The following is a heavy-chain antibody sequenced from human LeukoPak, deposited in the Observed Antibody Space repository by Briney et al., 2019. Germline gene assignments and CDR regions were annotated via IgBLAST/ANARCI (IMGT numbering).Heavy chain of an antibody. D-gene: IGHD1-26*01. CDR1: GSSISNYY. CDR3: ARLGSYHDF. Sequence: TSETLSLTCTVSGSSISNYYWSWIRQTPGKGLEWMSHIHTSGASRYYPSLESRLTLSIDTSRNHLPLKLSSVTAADTAVYFCARLGSYHDFWGQGALVTVS. V-gene: IGHV4-4*09. J-gene: IGHJ4*02. CDR2: IHTSGAS.